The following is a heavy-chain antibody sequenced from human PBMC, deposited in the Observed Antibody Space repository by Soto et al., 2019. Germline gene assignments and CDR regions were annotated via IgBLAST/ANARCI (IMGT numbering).Heavy chain of an antibody. CDR1: GGSFSGYY. CDR2: INHSGST. D-gene: IGHD3-22*01. V-gene: IGHV4-34*01. J-gene: IGHJ3*02. Sequence: PSETLSLTCAVYGGSFSGYYWSWIRQPPGKGLEWIGEINHSGSTNYNPSLKSRVTISVDTSKNQFSLKLSSVTAADTAVYYCARFGPRYDYDSSGDAFDIWGQGTMVTVSS. CDR3: ARFGPRYDYDSSGDAFDI.